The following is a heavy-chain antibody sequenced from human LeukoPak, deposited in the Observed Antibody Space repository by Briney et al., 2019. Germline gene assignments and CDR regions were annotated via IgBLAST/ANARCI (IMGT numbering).Heavy chain of an antibody. CDR1: GYTFTSYG. J-gene: IGHJ4*02. CDR3: ARDRFGSGSYYTFDY. CDR2: ISAYNGNT. V-gene: IGHV1-18*01. Sequence: GASVKVSCKASGYTFTSYGISWVRQAPGQGLEWMGRISAYNGNTNYAQKLQGRVTMTTDTSTSTAYMELRSLRSDDTAVYYCARDRFGSGSYYTFDYWGQGTLVTVSS. D-gene: IGHD3-10*01.